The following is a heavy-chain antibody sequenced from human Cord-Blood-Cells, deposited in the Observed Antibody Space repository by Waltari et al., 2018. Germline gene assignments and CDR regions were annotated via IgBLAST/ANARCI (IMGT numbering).Heavy chain of an antibody. CDR2: IWYDGSNK. CDR1: GFTFSSYG. J-gene: IGHJ4*02. D-gene: IGHD3-9*01. V-gene: IGHV3-33*01. CDR3: ARDASTGQIFDY. Sequence: QVQLVESGGGVVQPGRSLRLSCAASGFTFSSYGMHWVSQAPGKGLEWVAVIWYDGSNKYYADSVKGRFTISRDNSRNTLYLQMNSLRAEDTAVYYCARDASTGQIFDYWGQGTLVTVSS.